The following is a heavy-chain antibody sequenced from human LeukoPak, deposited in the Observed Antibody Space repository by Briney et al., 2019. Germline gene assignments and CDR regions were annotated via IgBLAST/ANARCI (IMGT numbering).Heavy chain of an antibody. CDR3: ARATYDYVWGSYGSDVFDI. CDR1: GGTFSSYA. Sequence: SVKVSCKDSGGTFSSYAISWVRQAPGQGLEWMGGIIPIFGTANYAQKFQGRVTITADESTSTAYMELSSLRSEDTAVYYCARATYDYVWGSYGSDVFDIWGQGTMVTVSS. CDR2: IIPIFGTA. J-gene: IGHJ3*02. V-gene: IGHV1-69*13. D-gene: IGHD3-16*02.